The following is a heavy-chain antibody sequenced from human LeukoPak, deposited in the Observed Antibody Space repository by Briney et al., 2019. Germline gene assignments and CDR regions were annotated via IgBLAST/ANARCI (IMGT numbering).Heavy chain of an antibody. Sequence: GGSLRLSCAASGFTFSDIYMSWVRQAPGKGLEWVSVVYSGGSTHNTHPVRGGFTISRDNTKNTLFLQMNSLRTEDTAVYYCARQSSSWYGYFQHWGQGTLVTVSS. CDR3: ARQSSSWYGYFQH. D-gene: IGHD6-13*01. V-gene: IGHV3-66*04. J-gene: IGHJ1*01. CDR1: GFTFSDIY. CDR2: VYSGGST.